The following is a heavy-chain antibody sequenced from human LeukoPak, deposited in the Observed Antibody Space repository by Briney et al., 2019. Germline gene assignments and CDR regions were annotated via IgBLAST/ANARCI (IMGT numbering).Heavy chain of an antibody. D-gene: IGHD3-10*01. CDR3: AGGPRSITFDS. CDR1: GFTFSSYS. CDR2: ISRSSSSK. J-gene: IGHJ4*02. V-gene: IGHV3-48*02. Sequence: GGSLRLSCAASGFTFSSYSMNWVRQAPGKGLEWVAYISRSSSSKHYADSVKGRFTISRDNAKNSLYLQMSSLRDEDTAVYYCAGGPRSITFDSWGQGTLVTVSS.